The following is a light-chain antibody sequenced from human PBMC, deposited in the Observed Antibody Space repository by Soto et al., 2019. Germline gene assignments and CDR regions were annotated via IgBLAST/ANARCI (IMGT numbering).Light chain of an antibody. CDR1: QSVSGSY. CDR3: QQYGSSLYT. CDR2: GAS. J-gene: IGKJ2*01. Sequence: EIVLTQSPGTLSLSPGERATLSCRASQSVSGSYLAWYQQKPGQAPRLLIYGASSRATGIPDRFSGSGSGKDFTLTISRLEPEDVAVYYCQQYGSSLYTFGQGTKLEIK. V-gene: IGKV3-20*01.